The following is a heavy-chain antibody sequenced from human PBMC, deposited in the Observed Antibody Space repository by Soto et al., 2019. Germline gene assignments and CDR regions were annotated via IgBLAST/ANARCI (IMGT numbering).Heavy chain of an antibody. V-gene: IGHV3-74*01. Sequence: GGSLRLSCAASGFTFSRYWMHWGRQAPGKGLVWVSRINNDGSSTNYADSVKGRFTISRDNAKNTLYLQMNSLRAEDTAVYYCARVPQWLSDYWGQGTLVTVSS. CDR2: INNDGSST. D-gene: IGHD6-19*01. CDR3: ARVPQWLSDY. CDR1: GFTFSRYW. J-gene: IGHJ4*02.